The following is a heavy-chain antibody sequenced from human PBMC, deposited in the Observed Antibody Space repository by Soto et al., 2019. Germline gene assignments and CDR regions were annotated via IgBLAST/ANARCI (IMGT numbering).Heavy chain of an antibody. Sequence: EVRLVASGGGLVKPGGSLRLSCAASGFIFTSNSMNWVRQVPGKGLQWLSSISSSGTFKSYGDSVKGRFTISRYTAKKSMFLQMNNLRGEDTGLYYCARDPPHGGTSSWDAESWGQGTLVTVSS. CDR2: ISSSGTFK. CDR1: GFIFTSNS. V-gene: IGHV3-21*01. J-gene: IGHJ4*02. D-gene: IGHD2-15*01. CDR3: ARDPPHGGTSSWDAES.